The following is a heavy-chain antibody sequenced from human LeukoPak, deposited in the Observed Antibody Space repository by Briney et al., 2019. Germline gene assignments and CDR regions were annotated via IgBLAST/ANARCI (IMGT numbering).Heavy chain of an antibody. CDR3: AREYSSSSGRTFDY. J-gene: IGHJ4*02. Sequence: SETLSLTCTVSGGFINSYYWNWIRQPAGKGLAWIGRISTAGSTNYNPSLQSRLTMSVDTSKNQFSLRLSSVSAADTAVYYCAREYSSSSGRTFDYWGQGTLVTVSS. CDR1: GGFINSYY. V-gene: IGHV4-4*07. CDR2: ISTAGST. D-gene: IGHD6-6*01.